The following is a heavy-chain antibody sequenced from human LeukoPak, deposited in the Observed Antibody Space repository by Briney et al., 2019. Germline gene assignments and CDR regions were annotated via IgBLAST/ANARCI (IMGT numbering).Heavy chain of an antibody. CDR1: GGTFSSYA. CDR3: ARDYRIYSYGNDAFDI. Sequence: SVKVSCKASGGTFSSYAISWVRQAPGQGLKWMGGIIPIFGTANYAQKLQGRVTMTTDTSTSTAYMELRSLRSGDTAVYYCARDYRIYSYGNDAFDIWGQGTMVTVSS. CDR2: IIPIFGTA. V-gene: IGHV1-69*05. J-gene: IGHJ3*02. D-gene: IGHD5-18*01.